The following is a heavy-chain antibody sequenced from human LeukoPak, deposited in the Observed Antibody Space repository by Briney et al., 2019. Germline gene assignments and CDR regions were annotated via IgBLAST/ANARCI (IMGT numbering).Heavy chain of an antibody. Sequence: GGSLRLSCAASGFIFSSYGMNWVRQAPGKGLEWVSYISSVSSTIYYADSVKGRFTISRDNAKNSLYLQINSLRAEDTAVYYCARDPYSGRYGDYYYYYMDVWGKGTTVTISS. CDR2: ISSVSSTI. J-gene: IGHJ6*03. CDR1: GFIFSSYG. CDR3: ARDPYSGRYGDYYYYYMDV. D-gene: IGHD1-26*01. V-gene: IGHV3-48*04.